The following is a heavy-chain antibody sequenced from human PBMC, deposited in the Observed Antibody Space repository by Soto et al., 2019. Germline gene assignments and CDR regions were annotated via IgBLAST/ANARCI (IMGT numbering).Heavy chain of an antibody. D-gene: IGHD3-10*01. CDR3: ARDGDYFGSGSPPLLSK. V-gene: IGHV4-31*03. CDR1: GGSITSGGYC. J-gene: IGHJ4*02. Sequence: QVQLQESGPGLVKPSQTLSLTCTVSGGSITSGGYCWTWIRQHPLKGLEGMGHIYYSGSSSYNPSLKSRLTISIDTSKNQFSLKLTSVTAADMAVYYCARDGDYFGSGSPPLLSKWGQGTLVTVSS. CDR2: IYYSGSS.